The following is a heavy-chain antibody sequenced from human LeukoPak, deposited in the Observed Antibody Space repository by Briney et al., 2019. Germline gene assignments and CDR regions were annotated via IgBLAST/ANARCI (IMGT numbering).Heavy chain of an antibody. CDR2: IDTSGST. Sequence: SETLSLTCTVSGGAISSYYWSWIRQPPGKGLEWIGRIDTSGSTKYNPSLKSRVTISVDTSKNQFSLKLSSVTAADTAVYYCARYCSSTSCYGAFDIWGQGTMVTVSS. CDR3: ARYCSSTSCYGAFDI. CDR1: GGAISSYY. J-gene: IGHJ3*02. V-gene: IGHV4-4*07. D-gene: IGHD2-2*01.